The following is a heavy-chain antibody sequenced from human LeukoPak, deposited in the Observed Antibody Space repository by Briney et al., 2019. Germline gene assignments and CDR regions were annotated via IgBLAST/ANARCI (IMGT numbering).Heavy chain of an antibody. Sequence: GGSLRLSCAASGFTFRNYGMHWVRQASGKGLEWVAVIWYDGSNKYYADSVKGRFTISRDNSKNTLYLQMSSLRAEDTAVYYCARYRAAAGIDYWGQGTLVTVSS. D-gene: IGHD6-13*01. CDR3: ARYRAAAGIDY. CDR2: IWYDGSNK. J-gene: IGHJ4*02. V-gene: IGHV3-33*01. CDR1: GFTFRNYG.